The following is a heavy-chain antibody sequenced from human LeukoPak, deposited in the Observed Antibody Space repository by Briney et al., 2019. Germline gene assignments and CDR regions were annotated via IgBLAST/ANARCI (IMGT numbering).Heavy chain of an antibody. V-gene: IGHV3-49*03. Sequence: PGGSLRLSCTASGFTFGDYAMSWLRQAPGKGLEWVGFIRSKAYGGTTEYAASVKGRFTISRDDSKSIAYLQMNSLKTEDTAVYYCTRETPVDTAMVIGYWGQGTLVTVSS. D-gene: IGHD5-18*01. CDR3: TRETPVDTAMVIGY. J-gene: IGHJ4*02. CDR2: IRSKAYGGTT. CDR1: GFTFGDYA.